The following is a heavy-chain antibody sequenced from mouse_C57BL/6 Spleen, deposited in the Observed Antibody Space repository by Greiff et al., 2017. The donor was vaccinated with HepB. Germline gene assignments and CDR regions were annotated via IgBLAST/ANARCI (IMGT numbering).Heavy chain of an antibody. J-gene: IGHJ1*03. D-gene: IGHD4-1*01. V-gene: IGHV5-17*01. CDR2: ISSGSSTI. CDR1: GFTFSDYG. CDR3: ARNWEVWYFDV. Sequence: EVMLVESGGGLVKPGGSLKLSCAASGFTFSDYGMHWVRQAPEKGLEWVAYISSGSSTIYYADTVKGRFTISRDNAKNTLFLQMTSLRSEDTAMYYCARNWEVWYFDVWGTGTTVTVSS.